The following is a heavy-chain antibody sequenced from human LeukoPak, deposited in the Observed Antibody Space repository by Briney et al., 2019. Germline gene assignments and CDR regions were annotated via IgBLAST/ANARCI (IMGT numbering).Heavy chain of an antibody. Sequence: PGASVKVSCKASGYTFTSYYMHWVRQAPGQGLEWMGIINPSGGSTSYAQKFQGRVTMTRDMSTSTVYMELSSLGSEDTAVYYCATAEPGGGFDYWGQGTLVTVSS. CDR3: ATAEPGGGFDY. D-gene: IGHD3-10*01. CDR1: GYTFTSYY. V-gene: IGHV1-46*01. J-gene: IGHJ4*02. CDR2: INPSGGST.